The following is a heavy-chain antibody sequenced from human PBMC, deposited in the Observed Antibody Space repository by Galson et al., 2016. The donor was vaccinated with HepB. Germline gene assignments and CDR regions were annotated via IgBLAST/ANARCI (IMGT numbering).Heavy chain of an antibody. CDR1: GFSFNYYT. D-gene: IGHD2-15*01. V-gene: IGHV3-21*01. CDR2: ITSRDTYI. J-gene: IGHJ4*02. CDR3: ATDLAHCDGGGCSPHFDH. Sequence: SLRLSCAASGFSFNYYTLNWARQAPGKGLEWLSSITSRDTYIHYANSVKGRFTISRDNAKNSLYLQMHNLRVEDTAVYFCATDLAHCDGGGCSPHFDHWGQGTLVTVSS.